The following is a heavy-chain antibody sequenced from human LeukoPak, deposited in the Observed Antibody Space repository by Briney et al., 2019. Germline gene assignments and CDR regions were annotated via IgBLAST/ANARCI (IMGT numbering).Heavy chain of an antibody. CDR2: INPNSGAT. V-gene: IGHV1-2*02. D-gene: IGHD2/OR15-2a*01. Sequence: ASVRVSCKASGYTFTAYYMHWVRQAPGQGLEWMGWINPNSGATNYAQNFQGRVTMTADTSISTAYLDLSRLRSDDTAVYYCARDPIVQAGYYYGMDVWGQGTTVTVSS. CDR3: ARDPIVQAGYYYGMDV. CDR1: GYTFTAYY. J-gene: IGHJ6*02.